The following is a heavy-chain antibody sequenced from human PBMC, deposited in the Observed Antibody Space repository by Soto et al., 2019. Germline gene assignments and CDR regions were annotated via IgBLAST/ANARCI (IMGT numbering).Heavy chain of an antibody. CDR1: GYTFTSYG. CDR2: MSTYNGNT. J-gene: IGHJ6*02. V-gene: IGHV1-18*01. CDR3: ARRYGIAAAGTYYYYYGMDV. Sequence: QVQLVQSGAEVKKPGASVKVSCKASGYTFTSYGISWVRQAPGQGLEWMGWMSTYNGNTNYARKLQGRVTMTTDTSTSTAYMELRSLRSDDTAVYYCARRYGIAAAGTYYYYYGMDVWGQGTTVTVSS. D-gene: IGHD6-13*01.